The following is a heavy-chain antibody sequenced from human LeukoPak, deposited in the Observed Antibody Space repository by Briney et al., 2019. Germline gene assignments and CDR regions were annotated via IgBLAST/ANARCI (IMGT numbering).Heavy chain of an antibody. D-gene: IGHD3-10*01. CDR2: ISYDGSNK. CDR1: GFTFSNYA. J-gene: IGHJ4*02. Sequence: GGSLRLSCSASGFTFSNYAMHGVRQAPGKGLEWVAVISYDGSNKYNADSVKGRFTISRDNSKNTLYLQMSSLRAEDTAVYYCARNGYFGSGSSLYWGQGTLVTVSS. CDR3: ARNGYFGSGSSLY. V-gene: IGHV3-30-3*01.